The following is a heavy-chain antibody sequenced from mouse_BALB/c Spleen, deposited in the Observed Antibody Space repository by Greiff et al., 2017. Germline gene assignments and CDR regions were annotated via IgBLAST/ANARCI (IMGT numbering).Heavy chain of an antibody. CDR3: ARSFITTVVATNGYAMDY. D-gene: IGHD1-1*01. J-gene: IGHJ4*01. CDR2: ISSGGSYT. V-gene: IGHV5-6*02. Sequence: EVKLVESGGDLVKPGGSLKLSCAASGFTFSSYGMSWVRQTPDKRLEWVATISSGGSYTYYPDSVKGRFTISRDNAKNTLYLQMSSLKSEDTAMYYCARSFITTVVATNGYAMDYWGQGTSVTVSS. CDR1: GFTFSSYG.